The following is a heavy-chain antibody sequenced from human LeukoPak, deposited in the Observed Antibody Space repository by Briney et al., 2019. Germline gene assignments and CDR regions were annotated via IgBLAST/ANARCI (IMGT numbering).Heavy chain of an antibody. CDR1: GFTFRNHG. CDR2: ISPNCGIT. CDR3: AKDDAWLQYEN. Sequence: TGGSLRLSCTASGFTFRNHGMNWVRQAPGKGLEWVSGISPNCGITYYADSVKGRFTISRDNSRNTVSLQMNYLRAEYTAIYYCAKDDAWLQYENWGQGILVTVSS. D-gene: IGHD5-24*01. V-gene: IGHV3-23*01. J-gene: IGHJ4*02.